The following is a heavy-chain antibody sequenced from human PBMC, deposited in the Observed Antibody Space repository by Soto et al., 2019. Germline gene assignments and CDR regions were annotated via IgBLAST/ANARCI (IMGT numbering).Heavy chain of an antibody. CDR3: ARAVAVPVDFDY. CDR2: INAGNGNT. D-gene: IGHD6-19*01. J-gene: IGHJ4*02. V-gene: IGHV1-3*01. Sequence: ASVKVSCKASGYTFTGYAMHWVRQAPGQRLEWMGWINAGNGNTKYSQKFQGRVTITRDTSASAAYMELSSLRSEDSAVYYCARAVAVPVDFDYWGQGTLVTVSS. CDR1: GYTFTGYA.